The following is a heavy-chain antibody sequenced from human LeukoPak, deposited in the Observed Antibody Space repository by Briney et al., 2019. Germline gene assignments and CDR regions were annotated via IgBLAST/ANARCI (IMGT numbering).Heavy chain of an antibody. CDR1: NYSISGDYY. CDR3: ARHVFDFYYFDY. V-gene: IGHV4-38-2*02. CDR2: VYHSGST. J-gene: IGHJ4*02. D-gene: IGHD5/OR15-5a*01. Sequence: SETLSLTCTVSNYSISGDYYWGWIRQSPGQGLEWIGSVYHSGSTFYNPSLKSRVTISADTSKNHFSLKLSSVTAADTAVYYCARHVFDFYYFDYWGQGTLVTVSS.